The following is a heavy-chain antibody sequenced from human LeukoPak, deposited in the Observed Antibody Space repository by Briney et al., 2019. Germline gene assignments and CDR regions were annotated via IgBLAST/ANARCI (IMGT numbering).Heavy chain of an antibody. CDR1: GGTFSSYA. D-gene: IGHD5-18*01. CDR3: ASILSLQLWLHQ. V-gene: IGHV1-69*01. CDR2: IIPIFGTA. Sequence: ASVKVSCKASGGTFSSYAISWVRQAPGQGLEWMGGIIPIFGTANYAQKFQGRVTITADESTSTAYMELSSLRSEDTAVHYCASILSLQLWLHQWGQGTLVTVSS. J-gene: IGHJ4*02.